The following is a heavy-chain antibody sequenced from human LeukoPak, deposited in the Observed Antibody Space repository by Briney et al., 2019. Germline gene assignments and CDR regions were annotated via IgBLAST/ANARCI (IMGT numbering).Heavy chain of an antibody. J-gene: IGHJ3*02. Sequence: ASVKVSCKASGYTFTSYGISWVRQAPGQGLEWMGWISAYNGNTNYAQKLQGRVTMATDTSTSTAYMELRSLRSDDTAVYYCARDRRCSSTSCYRVRAFDIWGQGTMVTVSS. CDR1: GYTFTSYG. D-gene: IGHD2-2*01. CDR2: ISAYNGNT. V-gene: IGHV1-18*01. CDR3: ARDRRCSSTSCYRVRAFDI.